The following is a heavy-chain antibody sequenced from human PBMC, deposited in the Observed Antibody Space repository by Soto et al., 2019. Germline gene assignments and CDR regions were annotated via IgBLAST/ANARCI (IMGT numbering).Heavy chain of an antibody. D-gene: IGHD6-13*01. V-gene: IGHV3-30*18. Sequence: GGSLRLPCAACGSTFRNYGMHWGRQAPGKGLEWVAVISHDGSDKYYADSMKGRFIISSDNSENTLFLNMNSLKPEDTAVYYCAKENQHLVHDYWGHGTLVTVSS. J-gene: IGHJ4*01. CDR2: ISHDGSDK. CDR3: AKENQHLVHDY. CDR1: GSTFRNYG.